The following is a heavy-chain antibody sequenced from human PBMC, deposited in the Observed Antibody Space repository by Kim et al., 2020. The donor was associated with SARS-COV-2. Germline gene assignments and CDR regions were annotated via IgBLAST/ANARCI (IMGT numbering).Heavy chain of an antibody. Sequence: PTRKSRVTISVDTSKNQFSLKLSSVAAADTAVYYCARQGFDSGYDYYFDYWGQGTLVTVSS. V-gene: IGHV4-39*01. CDR3: ARQGFDSGYDYYFDY. J-gene: IGHJ4*02. D-gene: IGHD5-12*01.